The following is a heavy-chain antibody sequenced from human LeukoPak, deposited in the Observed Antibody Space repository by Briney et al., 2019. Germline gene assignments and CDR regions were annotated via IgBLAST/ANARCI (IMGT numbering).Heavy chain of an antibody. Sequence: PGRSLRLSCAASGFTFSDYYMSWIRQAPGKGLEWVSYISSSGSTIYYADSVKGRFTISRDNAKNSLYLQMNSLRVEDTAVYYCARCTTGRTFGSLREIKRSREIDYWGQGTLVTVSS. D-gene: IGHD1-1*01. CDR3: ARCTTGRTFGSLREIKRSREIDY. CDR1: GFTFSDYY. V-gene: IGHV3-11*04. CDR2: ISSSGSTI. J-gene: IGHJ4*02.